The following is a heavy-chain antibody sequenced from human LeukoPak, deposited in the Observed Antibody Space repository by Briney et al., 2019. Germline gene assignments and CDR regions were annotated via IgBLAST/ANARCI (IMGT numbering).Heavy chain of an antibody. J-gene: IGHJ4*02. CDR3: TTDRAFSSGYSQVGY. CDR1: GFTFSSYS. Sequence: GGSLRLSCAASGFTFSSYSMNWVRQAPGKGLEWVGRIKSKTDGGTTDYAAPVKGRFTISRDDSKNTLYLQMNSLKTEDTAVYYCTTDRAFSSGYSQVGYWGQGTLVTVSS. D-gene: IGHD3-22*01. CDR2: IKSKTDGGTT. V-gene: IGHV3-15*01.